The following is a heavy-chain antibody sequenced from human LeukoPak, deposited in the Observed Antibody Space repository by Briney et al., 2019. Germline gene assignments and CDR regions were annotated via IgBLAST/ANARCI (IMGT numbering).Heavy chain of an antibody. CDR3: ARGGSSWYEYFQH. Sequence: GGSLRLSCAASGFTFSSCEMNWVRQAPGKGLEWVSYISSSGSTIYYADSVKGRFTISRDNAKNSLYLQMNSLRAEDTAVYYCARGGSSWYEYFQHWGQGTLVTVSS. D-gene: IGHD6-13*01. J-gene: IGHJ1*01. V-gene: IGHV3-48*03. CDR1: GFTFSSCE. CDR2: ISSSGSTI.